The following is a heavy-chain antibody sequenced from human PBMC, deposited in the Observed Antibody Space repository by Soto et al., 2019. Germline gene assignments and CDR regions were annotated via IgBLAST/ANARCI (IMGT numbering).Heavy chain of an antibody. CDR3: ARYSRKSRKSAGGYCSSTSCSYYYYMDV. D-gene: IGHD2-2*01. Sequence: SETLSLTCTVSGGSISSYYWSWIRQPPGKGLEWIRYIYYSGSTNYNSSLKSRVTISVDTSKNQFSLKLSSVTAADTAVYYCARYSRKSRKSAGGYCSSTSCSYYYYMDVWGKGTTVTVSS. CDR1: GGSISSYY. CDR2: IYYSGST. V-gene: IGHV4-59*08. J-gene: IGHJ6*03.